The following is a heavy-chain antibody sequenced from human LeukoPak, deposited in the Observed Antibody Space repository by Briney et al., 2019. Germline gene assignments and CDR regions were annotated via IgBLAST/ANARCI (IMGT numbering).Heavy chain of an antibody. D-gene: IGHD3-22*01. CDR2: IIPIFGTA. J-gene: IGHJ4*02. Sequence: SVKVSCKASGGTFSSYAISWVRQAPGQGLEWMGRIIPIFGTANYAQKFQGRVTITTDESTSTAYMELSSLRSEDTAVYYCARVGTYYYDSSGYYPLTDFDYWGQGTLVTVSS. CDR3: ARVGTYYYDSSGYYPLTDFDY. CDR1: GGTFSSYA. V-gene: IGHV1-69*05.